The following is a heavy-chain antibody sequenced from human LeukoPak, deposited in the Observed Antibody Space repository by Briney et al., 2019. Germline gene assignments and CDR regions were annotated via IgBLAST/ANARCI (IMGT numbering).Heavy chain of an antibody. CDR3: ARHRGFTYAFQDY. CDR1: GGSISSSNHS. Sequence: SETLSLTCTVSGGSISSSNHSWGWIRQSPGRGLQWIGTIHYSGTTYYNPSFKSRVTISVDTSKNQFSLKLTSVTAADSALYYCARHRGFTYAFQDYWGQGTLVTVSS. CDR2: IHYSGTT. J-gene: IGHJ4*02. V-gene: IGHV4-39*01. D-gene: IGHD5-18*01.